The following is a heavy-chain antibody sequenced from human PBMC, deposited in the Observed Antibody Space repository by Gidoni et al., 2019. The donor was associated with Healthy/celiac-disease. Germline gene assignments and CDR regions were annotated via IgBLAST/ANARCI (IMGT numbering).Heavy chain of an antibody. CDR2: IYPGDSDT. CDR1: GYSFTSYW. Sequence: EVQLVQSGAEVKKPGESLKISCKGSGYSFTSYWIGWVRQMPGKGLEWMGIIYPGDSDTRYSPSFQGQVTISADKSISTAYLQWSSLKASDTAMYYCARRMKYSSSWADDAFDIWGQGTMVTVSS. CDR3: ARRMKYSSSWADDAFDI. D-gene: IGHD6-13*01. V-gene: IGHV5-51*03. J-gene: IGHJ3*02.